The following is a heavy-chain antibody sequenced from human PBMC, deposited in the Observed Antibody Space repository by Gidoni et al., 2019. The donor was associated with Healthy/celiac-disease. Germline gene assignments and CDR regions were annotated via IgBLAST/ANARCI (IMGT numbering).Heavy chain of an antibody. CDR3: AKLGGYYYVSFDY. CDR1: GFTFSSYA. Sequence: EVQLLESGGGLVQPGGSLRLSCAASGFTFSSYAMIWVRQAPGKGLEWVSAISGSGGSTYYADSVKGRFTISRDNSKNTLYLQMNSRRAEDTAVYYCAKLGGYYYVSFDYWGQGTLVTVSS. D-gene: IGHD3-22*01. CDR2: ISGSGGST. V-gene: IGHV3-23*01. J-gene: IGHJ4*02.